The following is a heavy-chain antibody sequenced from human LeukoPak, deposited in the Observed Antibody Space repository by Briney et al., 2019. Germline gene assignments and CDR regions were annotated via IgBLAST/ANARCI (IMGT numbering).Heavy chain of an antibody. J-gene: IGHJ5*02. CDR1: GGSFSDYY. V-gene: IGHV4-34*01. D-gene: IGHD2-2*01. Sequence: KPSETLSLTCAVYGGSFSDYYWTWIRQPPGKGLEWIGEINHSGSTNYNPSLKSRVTISVDTSKNQFSLKLSSVTAADTAVYYCARGLGYCSSTSCYRGRANWFDPWGQGTLVTVSS. CDR3: ARGLGYCSSTSCYRGRANWFDP. CDR2: INHSGST.